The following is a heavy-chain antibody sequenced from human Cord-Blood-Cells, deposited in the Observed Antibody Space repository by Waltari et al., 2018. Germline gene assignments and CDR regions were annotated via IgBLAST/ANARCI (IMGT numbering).Heavy chain of an antibody. V-gene: IGHV4-34*01. CDR2: INHSGST. CDR3: ASSAYSSSWYGMDV. CDR1: GGSFSGYY. Sequence: QVQLQQWGAGLLKPSETLSLTCAVYGGSFSGYYWSWIRPPPGKGLEWIGEINHSGSTNYNPSLKSRVTISVDTSKNQFSLKLSSVTAADTAVYYCASSAYSSSWYGMDVWGQGTTVTVSS. D-gene: IGHD6-13*01. J-gene: IGHJ6*02.